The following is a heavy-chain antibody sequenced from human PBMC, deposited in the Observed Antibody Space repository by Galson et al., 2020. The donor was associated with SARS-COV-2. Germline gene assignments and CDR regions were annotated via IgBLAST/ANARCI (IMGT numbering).Heavy chain of an antibody. J-gene: IGHJ6*02. CDR1: GFTFTSSA. CDR2: IVVGSGNT. D-gene: IGHD6-19*01. V-gene: IGHV1-58*01. CDR3: AVLGQWLENYYGMDV. Sequence: SAKVSCKASGFTFTSSAVQWVRQARGQRLEWIGWIVVGSGNTNYAQKFQERVTITRDMSTSTAYMELSSLRSEDTAVYYCAVLGQWLENYYGMDVWGQGTTVTVSS.